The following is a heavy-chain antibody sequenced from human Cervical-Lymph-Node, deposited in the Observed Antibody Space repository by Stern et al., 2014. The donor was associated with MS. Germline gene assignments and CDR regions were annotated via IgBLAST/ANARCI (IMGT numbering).Heavy chain of an antibody. CDR3: AKGGVECSGDGCFLD. D-gene: IGHD2-15*01. J-gene: IGHJ4*02. Sequence: VQLVQSGGGVVQPWRSLRLSCAASGFTFSSPGMHWVRQAPGQGLAWVAVIAYEGGKKYYADTVRGRFTISRDNSKSTLYLQMNSLRSEDTALYYCAKGGVECSGDGCFLDWGQGTLVTVSS. CDR1: GFTFSSPG. V-gene: IGHV3-30*18. CDR2: IAYEGGKK.